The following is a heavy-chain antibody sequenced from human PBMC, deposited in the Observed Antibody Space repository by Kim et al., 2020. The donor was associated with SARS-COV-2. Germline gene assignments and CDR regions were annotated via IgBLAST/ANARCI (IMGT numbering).Heavy chain of an antibody. CDR3: ASRGPRYSGYDAFEY. Sequence: DSVKGRFTISRDNAKNSLYLQMNSLRAEDTAVYYCASRGPRYSGYDAFEYWGQGTLVTVSS. V-gene: IGHV3-21*01. J-gene: IGHJ4*02. D-gene: IGHD5-12*01.